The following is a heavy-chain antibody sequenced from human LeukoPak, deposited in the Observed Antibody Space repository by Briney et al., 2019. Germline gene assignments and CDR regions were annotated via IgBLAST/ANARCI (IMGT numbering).Heavy chain of an antibody. V-gene: IGHV1-69*01. D-gene: IGHD3-22*01. CDR1: GGTFSSYA. CDR3: ARSPRPYYYDSSGYYSEYYFDY. J-gene: IGHJ4*02. Sequence: ASVKVSCKASGGTFSSYAISWVRQAPGQGLEWMGGIIPIFGTANYAQKFQGRVTITADESTSTAYMELSSLRSEDTAVYYCARSPRPYYYDSSGYYSEYYFDYWGQGTLVTVSS. CDR2: IIPIFGTA.